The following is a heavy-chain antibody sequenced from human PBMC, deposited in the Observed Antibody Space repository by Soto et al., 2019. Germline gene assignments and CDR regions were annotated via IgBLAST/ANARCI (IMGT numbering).Heavy chain of an antibody. CDR3: ARVSRAADGWFYP. V-gene: IGHV1-18*01. J-gene: IGHJ5*02. D-gene: IGHD2-15*01. Sequence: ASVEVSCKASGFTFSRYVIRWVRQAPGQGLEWMGWISAYNGNTNYAQKLQGRVTMTTDTSTSTAYMELRSLRSDDTAVYYCARVSRAADGWFYPWGQGTLVTVSS. CDR1: GFTFSRYV. CDR2: ISAYNGNT.